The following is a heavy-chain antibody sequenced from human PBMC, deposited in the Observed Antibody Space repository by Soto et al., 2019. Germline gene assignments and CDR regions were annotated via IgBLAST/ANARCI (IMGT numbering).Heavy chain of an antibody. V-gene: IGHV4-39*02. CDR1: GGSISSSSYC. Sequence: SETLSLTCTVSGGSISSSSYCWGWIRQPPGKGLEWIGSIYYSGSTYYNPSLKSRVTISVDTSKNQFSLKLSSVTAADTAVYYCARERYRAGVNYYYYGMDVWGQGTTVTVSS. J-gene: IGHJ6*02. CDR2: IYYSGST. CDR3: ARERYRAGVNYYYYGMDV. D-gene: IGHD5-18*01.